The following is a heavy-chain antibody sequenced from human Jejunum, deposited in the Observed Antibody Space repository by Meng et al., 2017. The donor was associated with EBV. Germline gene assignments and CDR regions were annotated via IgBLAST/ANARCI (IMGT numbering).Heavy chain of an antibody. CDR3: AKLLKY. CDR2: ISGSAGNT. Sequence: EVQLLGSGGGLVQPGGSLRLACAASGFSFSNSAMSWVRQAPGKGLEWVSVISGSAGNTYYADSVKGRFTISRDLSNNTLYLQMNSLRAEDTAIYYCAKLLKYWGQGTLVTVSS. J-gene: IGHJ4*02. CDR1: GFSFSNSA. V-gene: IGHV3-23*01.